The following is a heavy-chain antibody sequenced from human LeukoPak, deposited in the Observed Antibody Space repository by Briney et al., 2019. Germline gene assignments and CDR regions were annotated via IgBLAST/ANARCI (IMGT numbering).Heavy chain of an antibody. V-gene: IGHV1-18*01. CDR1: GYTFTSYG. Sequence: ASVKVSCKASGYTFTSYGISWVRQAPGQGLEWMGWISAYNGNTNYAQKLQGRVTMTTDTSTSTAYMELRSLRSDDTAVYYCARDVVIVATIKGGDAFDIWGQGTMVTVSS. D-gene: IGHD5-12*01. CDR2: ISAYNGNT. CDR3: ARDVVIVATIKGGDAFDI. J-gene: IGHJ3*02.